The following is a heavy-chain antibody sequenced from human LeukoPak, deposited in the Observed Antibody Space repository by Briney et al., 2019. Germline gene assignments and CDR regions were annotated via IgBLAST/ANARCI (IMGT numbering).Heavy chain of an antibody. CDR2: INPSGGST. CDR3: ARDGWYYDSSGPPTGNFDY. J-gene: IGHJ4*02. Sequence: ASVKVSCKASGYTFTSYYMHWVRQAPGQGLEWMGIINPSGGSTSYAQKFQGRVTMTRDMSTSTVYMELSSLRSEDTAVYYCARDGWYYDSSGPPTGNFDYWGQGTLVTVSS. V-gene: IGHV1-46*01. D-gene: IGHD3-22*01. CDR1: GYTFTSYY.